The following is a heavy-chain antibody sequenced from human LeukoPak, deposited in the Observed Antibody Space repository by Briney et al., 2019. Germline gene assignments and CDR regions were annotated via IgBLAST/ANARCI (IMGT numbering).Heavy chain of an antibody. Sequence: GGSLRLSCAASGFIFSSYAMHWVRQAPGKGLEWVAVISYDGSNKYYADSVKGRVTISRDNSKNTLYLQMNSLRAEDTAVYYCARDLGGDYQFDYWGQGTLVTVSS. V-gene: IGHV3-30-3*01. D-gene: IGHD4-17*01. J-gene: IGHJ4*02. CDR1: GFIFSSYA. CDR3: ARDLGGDYQFDY. CDR2: ISYDGSNK.